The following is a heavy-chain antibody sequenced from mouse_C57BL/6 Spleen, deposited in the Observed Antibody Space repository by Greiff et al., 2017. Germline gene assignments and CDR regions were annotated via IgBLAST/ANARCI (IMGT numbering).Heavy chain of an antibody. CDR3: AKPYYGSRVYWYVDV. J-gene: IGHJ1*03. CDR2: ISGGGGNT. V-gene: IGHV5-9*01. Sequence: EVNVVESGGGLVKPGGSLKLSCAASGFTFSSYTMSWVRQTPEKRLEWVATISGGGGNTYYPDSVKGRFPISRDNAKNTLYLQMSSLRSEDTALYYCAKPYYGSRVYWYVDVWGTGTTVTVSS. CDR1: GFTFSSYT. D-gene: IGHD1-1*01.